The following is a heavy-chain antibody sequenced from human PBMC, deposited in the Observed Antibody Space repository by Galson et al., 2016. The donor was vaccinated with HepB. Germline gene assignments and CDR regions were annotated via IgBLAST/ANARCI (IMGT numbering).Heavy chain of an antibody. CDR1: GFHFGGFG. J-gene: IGHJ3*01. CDR2: ISYDGYTK. V-gene: IGHV3-30*03. Sequence: SLRLSCAGSGFHFGGFGIHWVRQAPGKGLEWLAVISYDGYTKDYADSVKGRFTISRDNSKNTLYLQMSSLRVEDTAVYYCAGLQGVPMWGQGTVVTVSS. CDR3: AGLQGVPM.